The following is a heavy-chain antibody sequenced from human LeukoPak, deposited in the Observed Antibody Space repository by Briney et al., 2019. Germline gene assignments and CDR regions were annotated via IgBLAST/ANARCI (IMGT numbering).Heavy chain of an antibody. Sequence: GGSLRLSCAVSGFTFSSYAMSWVRQAPGKGLEWVSAISGSGGSTYYADSVKGRFTISRDNSKNTLYLQMNSLRAEDTAVYYCAKVGRSTMIVVGYFDYWGQGTLVTVSS. CDR2: ISGSGGST. CDR1: GFTFSSYA. J-gene: IGHJ4*02. V-gene: IGHV3-23*01. CDR3: AKVGRSTMIVVGYFDY. D-gene: IGHD3-22*01.